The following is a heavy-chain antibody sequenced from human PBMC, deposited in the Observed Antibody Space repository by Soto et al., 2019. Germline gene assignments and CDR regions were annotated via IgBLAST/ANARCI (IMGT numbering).Heavy chain of an antibody. D-gene: IGHD6-19*01. Sequence: QVQLQQWGAGLLKPSETLSLTCAVYGGSFSGYYWSWIRQPPGKGLEWIGEINHSGSTNYNPSLKSRVTITVDPSKNHFAGKLRAGPAADTVVFDCGRGIAVAGTSNPDWFAPWGQGTLVTVSS. CDR1: GGSFSGYY. CDR3: GRGIAVAGTSNPDWFAP. J-gene: IGHJ5*02. CDR2: INHSGST. V-gene: IGHV4-34*01.